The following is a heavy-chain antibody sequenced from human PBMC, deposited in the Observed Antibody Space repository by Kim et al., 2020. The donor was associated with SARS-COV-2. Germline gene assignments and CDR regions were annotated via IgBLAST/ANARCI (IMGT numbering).Heavy chain of an antibody. D-gene: IGHD1-26*01. V-gene: IGHV6-1*01. Sequence: YAVSVKSRITINPDTSKNQFSLQLNSVTPEDTALYYCASWYSGSWGAFDIWGQGTMVTVSS. J-gene: IGHJ3*02. CDR3: ASWYSGSWGAFDI.